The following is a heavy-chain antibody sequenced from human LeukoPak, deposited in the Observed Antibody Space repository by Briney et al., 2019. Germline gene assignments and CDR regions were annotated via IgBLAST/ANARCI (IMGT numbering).Heavy chain of an antibody. CDR3: AIGHSSGWLGGKKREFDY. D-gene: IGHD6-19*01. CDR1: VYTFTGYY. V-gene: IGHV1-2*02. CDR2: INPNSGGT. Sequence: GASVKVSCKASVYTFTGYYMHWVRQAPGQGLEWMGWINPNSGGTNYAQKFQGRVTMTRDTSISTAYMELSRLRSDDTAVYYCAIGHSSGWLGGKKREFDYWGQGTLVTVSS. J-gene: IGHJ4*02.